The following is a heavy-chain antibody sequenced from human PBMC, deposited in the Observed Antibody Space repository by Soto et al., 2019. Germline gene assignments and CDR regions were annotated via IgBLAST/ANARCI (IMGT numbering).Heavy chain of an antibody. V-gene: IGHV3-23*01. Sequence: EVQLLESGGGLVQPGGSLRLSCAASGFTFSSYAMSWVRQAPGQGLECVSAISGSGGSTYYADSVKGRFTISRDNSKNTLYLQMNVLRDEDTAVYYCAKGRLRGQTGGGFDYWGQGTLVTVSS. D-gene: IGHD1-26*01. CDR1: GFTFSSYA. CDR3: AKGRLRGQTGGGFDY. CDR2: ISGSGGST. J-gene: IGHJ4*02.